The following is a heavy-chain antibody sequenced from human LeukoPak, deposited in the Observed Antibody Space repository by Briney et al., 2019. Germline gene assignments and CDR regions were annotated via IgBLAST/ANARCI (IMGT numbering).Heavy chain of an antibody. Sequence: QAGGSLRLSCAASGFTFSGSAMPWVRQASGKGLEWVGRIRSKANSYATAYAASVKGRFTISRDDSKNTAYLQMNSLKTEDTAVYYCTRQTSRSGYRDYWGQGTLVTVSS. D-gene: IGHD3-22*01. CDR2: IRSKANSYAT. V-gene: IGHV3-73*01. CDR3: TRQTSRSGYRDY. CDR1: GFTFSGSA. J-gene: IGHJ4*02.